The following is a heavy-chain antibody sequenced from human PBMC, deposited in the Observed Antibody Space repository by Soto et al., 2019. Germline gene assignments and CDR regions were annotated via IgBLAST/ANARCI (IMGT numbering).Heavy chain of an antibody. J-gene: IGHJ6*02. D-gene: IGHD3-3*01. Sequence: SETLSLTCAVYGGSFSGYYWSWIRQPPGKGLEWIGEINHSGSTNYNPSLKSRVTISVDTSKNQFSLKLSSVTAADTAVYYCARVRGGETYYDFWSGYPMAIYGMDVWGQGTTVTVS. CDR3: ARVRGGETYYDFWSGYPMAIYGMDV. CDR2: INHSGST. CDR1: GGSFSGYY. V-gene: IGHV4-34*01.